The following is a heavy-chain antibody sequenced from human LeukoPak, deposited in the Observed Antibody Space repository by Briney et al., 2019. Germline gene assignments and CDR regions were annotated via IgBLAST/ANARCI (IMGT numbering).Heavy chain of an antibody. CDR1: GYSFATHW. CDR3: ARLVGIYSDGSVYSHTTH. CDR2: IYPQDSDT. V-gene: IGHV5-51*01. Sequence: KLGESLKISCKGSGYSFATHWIGWVRQVPGKGLEWMAIIYPQDSDTRLSPSFQGQVTFSVDKSLSTAYLQWSSLKVSDTALYYCARLVGIYSDGSVYSHTTHWGQDSLVTVSS. J-gene: IGHJ1*01. D-gene: IGHD3-22*01.